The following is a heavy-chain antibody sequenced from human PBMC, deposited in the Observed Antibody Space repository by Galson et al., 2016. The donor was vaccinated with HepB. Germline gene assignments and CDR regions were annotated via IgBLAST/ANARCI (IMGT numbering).Heavy chain of an antibody. CDR3: AKDRLSGHGDYSWGIFDI. CDR2: ISASGGSK. Sequence: SLRLSCAGSGLSLSPYALSWGRHTAGQGLEWVSGISASGGSKSYADSVRGRFIISRDNSNNKLFLQMNSLTTKDTAIYFCAKDRLSGHGDYSWGIFDIWGRGTEVTVSS. V-gene: IGHV3-23*01. D-gene: IGHD4-17*01. CDR1: GLSLSPYA. J-gene: IGHJ3*02.